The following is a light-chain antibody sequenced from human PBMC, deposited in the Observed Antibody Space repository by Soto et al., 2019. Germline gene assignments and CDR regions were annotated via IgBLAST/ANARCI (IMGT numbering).Light chain of an antibody. CDR3: QQYDGH. CDR2: DAS. Sequence: DIQMTQSPSTLSASVGDRITITCRARRTINTWLAWYQQKPGKDPKLLIYDASTLESGVPSRFSGSGAGTEVTLTISSLQPDDFATYYCQQYDGHFGQGTNVEF. CDR1: RTINTW. J-gene: IGKJ1*01. V-gene: IGKV1-5*01.